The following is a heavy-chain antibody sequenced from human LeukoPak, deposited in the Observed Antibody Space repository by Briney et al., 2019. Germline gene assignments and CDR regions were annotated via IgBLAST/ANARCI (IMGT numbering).Heavy chain of an antibody. V-gene: IGHV4-34*01. CDR3: AREVRIGYVGPSSYDFDY. J-gene: IGHJ4*02. CDR1: GGSFSGYY. CDR2: INHSGST. Sequence: PSETLSLTCAVYGGSFSGYYWSWIRQPPGKGLEWIGEINHSGSTNYNPSLKSRVTISVDTSKNQFSLKLSSVAAADTAVYYCAREVRIGYVGPSSYDFDYWGQGTLVTVSS. D-gene: IGHD5-12*01.